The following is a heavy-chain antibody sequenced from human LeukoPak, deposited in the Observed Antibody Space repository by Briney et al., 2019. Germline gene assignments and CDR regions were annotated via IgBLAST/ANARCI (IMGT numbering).Heavy chain of an antibody. V-gene: IGHV3-21*01. D-gene: IGHD6-19*01. J-gene: IGHJ4*02. CDR2: ISSSSSYI. CDR1: GFTFSSYS. CDR3: ARDHLPHAKQWLVYGTWGMFDY. Sequence: GGSLRLSCAASGFTFSSYSMNWVRQAPGKGLEWVSSISSSSSYIYYADSVKGRFTISRDNAKNSLYLQMNSLRAEDTAVYYCARDHLPHAKQWLVYGTWGMFDYWGQGTLVTVSP.